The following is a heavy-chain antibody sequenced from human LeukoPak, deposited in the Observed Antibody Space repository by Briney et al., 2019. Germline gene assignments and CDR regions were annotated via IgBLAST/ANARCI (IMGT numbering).Heavy chain of an antibody. CDR3: ARDKSNGIGIVY. CDR1: GYTFKNYY. J-gene: IGHJ4*02. D-gene: IGHD1-26*01. V-gene: IGHV1-2*02. CDR2: INFNRGDT. Sequence: ASVRVSCKASGYTFKNYYIHWVRQAPGHGLEYMGWINFNRGDTNSAERFQGKVTMTRDTSTDTVYMDLSSLRSDDTALYYCARDKSNGIGIVYWGQGTLVTVSS.